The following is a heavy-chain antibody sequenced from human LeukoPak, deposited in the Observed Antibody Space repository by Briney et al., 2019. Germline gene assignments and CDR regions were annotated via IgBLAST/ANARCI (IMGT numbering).Heavy chain of an antibody. CDR1: GFTFSSYA. CDR3: ASGGSFLSAFDI. Sequence: GGSLRLSCAASGFTFSSYAMSWVRQAPGKGLEWVSAISGSGGSTYYVDSVKGRFTISRDNSKNTLYLQMNSLRAEDTAVYYCASGGSFLSAFDIWGQGTMVTVSS. J-gene: IGHJ3*02. CDR2: ISGSGGST. V-gene: IGHV3-23*01.